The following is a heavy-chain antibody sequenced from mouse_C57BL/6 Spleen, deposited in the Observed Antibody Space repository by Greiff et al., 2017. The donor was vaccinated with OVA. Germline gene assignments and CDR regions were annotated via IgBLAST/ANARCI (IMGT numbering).Heavy chain of an antibody. V-gene: IGHV1-69*01. Sequence: VQLQQPGAELVMPGASVKLSCKASGYTFTSYWMHWVKQRPGQGLEWIGEIDPSDSYTNYNQKFKGKSTLTVDKSSSTAYMQLSSLTSEDSAVYYCARGFDGYYDYAMDYWGQGTSVTVSS. CDR2: IDPSDSYT. J-gene: IGHJ4*01. D-gene: IGHD2-3*01. CDR3: ARGFDGYYDYAMDY. CDR1: GYTFTSYW.